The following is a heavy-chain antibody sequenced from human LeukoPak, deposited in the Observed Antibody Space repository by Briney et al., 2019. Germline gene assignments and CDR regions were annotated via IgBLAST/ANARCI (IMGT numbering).Heavy chain of an antibody. J-gene: IGHJ6*02. D-gene: IGHD5-12*01. CDR2: IWYDGSNK. V-gene: IGHV3-33*01. CDR1: GFTFSSYG. Sequence: GRSLRLSCAASGFTFSSYGMHWVRQAPGKGLEWVAVIWYDGSNKYYADSVKGRFTISRDNSKNTLYLQMNSLRAEDTAVYYCARDTTIGPRYYYYYYGMDVWGQGTTVTVSS. CDR3: ARDTTIGPRYYYYYYGMDV.